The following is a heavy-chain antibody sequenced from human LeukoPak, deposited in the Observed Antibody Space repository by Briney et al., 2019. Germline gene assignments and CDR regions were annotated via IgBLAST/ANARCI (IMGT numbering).Heavy chain of an antibody. V-gene: IGHV4-34*01. Sequence: SETLSLTCAVYGGSFSGYYWSWIRQPPGKGLEWIGEINHSGSTNYNPSLKSRVTISVDTSKSQFSLKLSSVTAADTAVYYCARGSTVLVAFDIWGQGTMVTVSS. J-gene: IGHJ3*02. D-gene: IGHD3-10*02. CDR3: ARGSTVLVAFDI. CDR1: GGSFSGYY. CDR2: INHSGST.